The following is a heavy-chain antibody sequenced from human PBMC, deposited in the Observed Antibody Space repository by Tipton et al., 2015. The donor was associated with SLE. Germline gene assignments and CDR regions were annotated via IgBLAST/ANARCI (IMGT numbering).Heavy chain of an antibody. V-gene: IGHV3-23*01. CDR3: AGSAAGPDY. CDR2: ISGSGIRT. Sequence: SLRLSCAASGFTFSNSAMTFNNYGMTWVRQAPGKGLEWVSEISGSGIRTNYVDSVQGRFTITRDNSKNTLYLQMKSLRANDTAVYYCAGSAAGPDYWGQGTQVTVSS. CDR1: GFTFSNSAMTFNNYG. J-gene: IGHJ4*02. D-gene: IGHD6-13*01.